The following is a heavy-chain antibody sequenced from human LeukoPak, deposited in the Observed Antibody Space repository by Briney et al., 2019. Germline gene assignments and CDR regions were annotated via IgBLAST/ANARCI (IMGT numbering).Heavy chain of an antibody. CDR1: GYTFTSYG. CDR3: ASAAAAGTIGDY. Sequence: ASVKVSCKASGYTFTSYGISWVRQAPGQGLEWMGWMNPNSGNTGYAQKFQGRVTMTRNTSISTAYMELSSLRSEDTAVYYCASAAAAGTIGDYWGQGTLVTVSS. CDR2: MNPNSGNT. D-gene: IGHD6-13*01. J-gene: IGHJ4*02. V-gene: IGHV1-8*02.